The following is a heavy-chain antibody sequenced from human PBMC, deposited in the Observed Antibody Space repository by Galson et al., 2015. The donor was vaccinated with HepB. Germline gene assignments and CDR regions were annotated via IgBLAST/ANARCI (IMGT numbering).Heavy chain of an antibody. J-gene: IGHJ5*02. V-gene: IGHV3-11*03. CDR1: GFTFSDYY. CDR3: ARLGMDDILSGYSGWFDP. D-gene: IGHD3-9*01. Sequence: SLRLSCAASGFTFSDYYMSWIRQAPGKGLEWVSYISSSSSYTNYADSVKGRFTISRDNAKNSLYLQMNSLRAEDTAVYYCARLGMDDILSGYSGWFDPWGQGTLVTVSS. CDR2: ISSSSSYT.